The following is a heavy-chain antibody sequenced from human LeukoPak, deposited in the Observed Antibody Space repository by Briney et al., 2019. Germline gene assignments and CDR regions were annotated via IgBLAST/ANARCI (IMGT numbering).Heavy chain of an antibody. CDR3: ARHVSVAGLHFDY. J-gene: IGHJ4*02. Sequence: GGSLRLSCAASGFTFSSYAMSWVRQAPGKGLEWVSAISGSGGSTYYADSVKGRFTISRDNSKNTLYLQMNSLRAEDTAVYYCARHVSVAGLHFDYWGQGTLVTVSS. D-gene: IGHD6-19*01. CDR1: GFTFSSYA. CDR2: ISGSGGST. V-gene: IGHV3-23*01.